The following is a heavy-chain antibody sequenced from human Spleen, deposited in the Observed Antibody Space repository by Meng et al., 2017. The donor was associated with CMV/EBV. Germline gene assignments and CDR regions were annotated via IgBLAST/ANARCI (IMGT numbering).Heavy chain of an antibody. CDR1: GYTFTSYY. CDR2: INPNSGGT. J-gene: IGHJ6*02. D-gene: IGHD6-6*01. Sequence: ASVKVSCKASGYTFTSYYMHWVRQAPRQGLEWMGWINPNSGGTHFAQKFQDRVTMIRDTSISSVYMELSRLRSDDTAVYYCTRSSSSSWYYYYGMDVWGQGTTVTVSS. CDR3: TRSSSSSWYYYYGMDV. V-gene: IGHV1-2*02.